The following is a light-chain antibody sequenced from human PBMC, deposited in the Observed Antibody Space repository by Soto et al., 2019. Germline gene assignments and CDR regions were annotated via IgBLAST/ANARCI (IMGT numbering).Light chain of an antibody. CDR3: QQRVAWPPIT. CDR1: QSVSSY. Sequence: EIVLTQSPATLSLSPGERATLSCRASQSVSSYLAWYQQKPGQAPRLLIYDASNRATGIPARFSGSGSGTDFTLTISSLEPEDFAVYYCQQRVAWPPITVGQGTRLEIK. CDR2: DAS. V-gene: IGKV3-11*01. J-gene: IGKJ5*01.